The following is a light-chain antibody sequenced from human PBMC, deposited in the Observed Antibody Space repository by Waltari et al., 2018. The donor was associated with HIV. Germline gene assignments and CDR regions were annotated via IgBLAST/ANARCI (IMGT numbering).Light chain of an antibody. CDR2: GAF. Sequence: IVLPQSPDSLSVSQGERATLSCRASQSVSHDYLAGYQKKPGQAPRLCIYGAFYRATGIPDKFSGSGSGTEFSLTITNLGPGDFGIYYCQQYSSFPWTFGQGTKVEI. J-gene: IGKJ1*01. V-gene: IGKV3-20*01. CDR1: QSVSHDY. CDR3: QQYSSFPWT.